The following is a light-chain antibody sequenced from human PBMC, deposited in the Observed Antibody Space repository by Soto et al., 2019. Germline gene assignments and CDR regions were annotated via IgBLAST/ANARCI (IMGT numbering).Light chain of an antibody. Sequence: QSVLTQPASVSGSAGQSITISCTGTSSDVGSYNLVSWYQHHPGKAPKLMIFEVSKRPSGVSNRFSGSKSGNTASLTISGLQAEDEAEYYCCSYAGTYVFGTGTKVTV. V-gene: IGLV2-23*02. CDR3: CSYAGTYV. CDR2: EVS. CDR1: SSDVGSYNL. J-gene: IGLJ1*01.